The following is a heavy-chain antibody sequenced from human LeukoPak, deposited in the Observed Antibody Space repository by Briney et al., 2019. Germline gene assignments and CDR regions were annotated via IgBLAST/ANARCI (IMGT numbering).Heavy chain of an antibody. CDR3: ARDLGPDYDFWSGYYVHYYYYYYMDV. Sequence: GGSLRLSCAASGFTFSSYSMNWVRQAPGKGLEWVSSTSSSSSYIYYADSVKGRFTISRDNAKNSLYLQMNSLRAEDTAVYYCARDLGPDYDFWSGYYVHYYYYYYMDVWGKGTTVTVSS. CDR2: TSSSSSYI. CDR1: GFTFSSYS. D-gene: IGHD3-3*01. V-gene: IGHV3-21*01. J-gene: IGHJ6*03.